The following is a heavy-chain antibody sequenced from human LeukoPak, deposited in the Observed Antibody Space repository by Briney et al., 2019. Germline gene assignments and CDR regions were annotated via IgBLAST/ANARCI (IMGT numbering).Heavy chain of an antibody. D-gene: IGHD1-14*01. J-gene: IGHJ6*03. CDR2: IYYSGST. CDR3: ARPGGRYYYYMDV. Sequence: SETLSLTCTVSGGSISSSSYYWGWIRQPPGKGLEWIGSIYYSGSTYYNPSLKSRVTISVDTSKNQFSLKLSSVTAADTAVYYCARPGGRYYYYMDVWGKGTTVTISS. CDR1: GGSISSSSYY. V-gene: IGHV4-39*01.